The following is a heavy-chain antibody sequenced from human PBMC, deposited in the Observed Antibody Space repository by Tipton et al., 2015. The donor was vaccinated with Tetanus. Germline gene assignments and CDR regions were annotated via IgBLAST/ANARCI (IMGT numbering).Heavy chain of an antibody. CDR2: IYYSGST. CDR3: ATMTPVDWYFDL. CDR1: GGSISNYY. Sequence: PGLVKPSETLSLSCTVSGGSISNYYWNWIRQSPGKGLEWLGNIYYSGSTSYNPSLKSRVTISVDTSKNQLSLKLTSVTAADTAVYYCATMTPVDWYFDLWGRGTLVTVSS. D-gene: IGHD4-23*01. J-gene: IGHJ2*01. V-gene: IGHV4-59*01.